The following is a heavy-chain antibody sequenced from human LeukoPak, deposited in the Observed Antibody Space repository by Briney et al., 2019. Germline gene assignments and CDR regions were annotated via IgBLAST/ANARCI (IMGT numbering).Heavy chain of an antibody. CDR1: GFTFSSYG. V-gene: IGHV3-30*02. CDR2: IRYDGSNK. CDR3: AKDLRIVGATDYFDY. J-gene: IGHJ4*02. D-gene: IGHD1-26*01. Sequence: GRSLRLSCAASGFTFSSYGMHWVRQAPGKGLEWVAFIRYDGSNKYYADSVKGRFTISRDNSKNTLYLQMNSLRAEDTAVYYCAKDLRIVGATDYFDYWGQGTLVTVSS.